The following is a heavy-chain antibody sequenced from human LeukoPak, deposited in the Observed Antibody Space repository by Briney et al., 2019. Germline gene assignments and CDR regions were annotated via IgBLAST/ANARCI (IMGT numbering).Heavy chain of an antibody. D-gene: IGHD1-26*01. CDR2: ISGSGVTT. V-gene: IGHV3-23*01. Sequence: GGSLRLSCAASGFTFSSYAMSWVRQAPGKGLEWVSAISGSGVTTHYAGSVKGRFSISRDNSKNTLYLQMNSLRAEDTALYYCAKKVVVGATSPYSDFQDWGQGALVTVSS. CDR1: GFTFSSYA. J-gene: IGHJ1*01. CDR3: AKKVVVGATSPYSDFQD.